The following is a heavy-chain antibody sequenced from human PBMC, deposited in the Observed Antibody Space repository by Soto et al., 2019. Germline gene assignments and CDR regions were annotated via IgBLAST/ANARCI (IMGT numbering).Heavy chain of an antibody. J-gene: IGHJ3*02. CDR1: GFTFSRYG. CDR3: ARGGNDYGDGDAFDI. Sequence: QVQLVESGGGVVQPGRSLRLSCAASGFTFSRYGMHWVRQAPGKGLEWVAVIWYDGSNKYYADSVKGRFTISRDNSKNTLYLQMNSLRAEDTAVYYCARGGNDYGDGDAFDICGQGTMVTVSS. V-gene: IGHV3-33*01. D-gene: IGHD4-17*01. CDR2: IWYDGSNK.